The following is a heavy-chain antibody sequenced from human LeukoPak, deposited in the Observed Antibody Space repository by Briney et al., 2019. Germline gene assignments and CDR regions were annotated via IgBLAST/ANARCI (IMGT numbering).Heavy chain of an antibody. Sequence: GGSLRLSCAASGFTFSSYWMSWVRQAPGKGLEWVANIKQDGSEKYYVDSVKGRFTISRDNAKNSLYLQMNSLRAEDTALYYCARGNNDSSGYDSDYFDYWGQGTLVTVSS. D-gene: IGHD3-22*01. V-gene: IGHV3-7*03. CDR2: IKQDGSEK. CDR1: GFTFSSYW. CDR3: ARGNNDSSGYDSDYFDY. J-gene: IGHJ4*02.